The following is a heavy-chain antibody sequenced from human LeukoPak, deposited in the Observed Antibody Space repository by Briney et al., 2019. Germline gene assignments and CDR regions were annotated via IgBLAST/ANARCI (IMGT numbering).Heavy chain of an antibody. V-gene: IGHV3-30-3*01. Sequence: GGSLRLSCAASGFIFSSHAMSWVRQAPGKGLERVAFILYDGSNKYYADSVKGRFTISRDNSKKTLYLQMNSLRAEDTAVYYCARDVSYYDFWSGYSRFDYWGQGTLVTVSS. CDR2: ILYDGSNK. J-gene: IGHJ4*02. CDR3: ARDVSYYDFWSGYSRFDY. D-gene: IGHD3-3*01. CDR1: GFIFSSHA.